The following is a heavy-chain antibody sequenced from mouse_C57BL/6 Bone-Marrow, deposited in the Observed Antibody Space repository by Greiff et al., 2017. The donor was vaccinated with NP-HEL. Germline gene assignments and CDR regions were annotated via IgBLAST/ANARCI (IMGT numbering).Heavy chain of an antibody. Sequence: EVKVVESGGGLVQPKGSLKLSCAASGFSFNTYAMNWVRQAPGKGLEWVARIRSKSNNYATYYADSVKDRFTISRDDSESMLYLQMNNLKTEDTAMYYCVRLRRWLLQGYAMDYCGQGTSVTVSS. V-gene: IGHV10-1*01. D-gene: IGHD2-3*01. J-gene: IGHJ4*01. CDR3: VRLRRWLLQGYAMDY. CDR1: GFSFNTYA. CDR2: IRSKSNNYAT.